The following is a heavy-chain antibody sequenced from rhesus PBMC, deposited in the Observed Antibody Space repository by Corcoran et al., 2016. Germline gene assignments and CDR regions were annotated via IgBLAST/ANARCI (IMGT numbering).Heavy chain of an antibody. J-gene: IGHJ6*01. Sequence: QVQLQESGPGLVKPSETLSLTCAVSGYSISSGYYWNWIRQPPGKGLEWSGSIYGSGGSNYRNPSLKSRVTLSVDTSKNQFSLKLSSVTAADTAVYYCAKRHCTGSDCYALDSWGQGVVVTVSS. D-gene: IGHD2-21*01. V-gene: IGHV4S14*01. CDR2: IYGSGGSN. CDR1: GYSISSGYY. CDR3: AKRHCTGSDCYALDS.